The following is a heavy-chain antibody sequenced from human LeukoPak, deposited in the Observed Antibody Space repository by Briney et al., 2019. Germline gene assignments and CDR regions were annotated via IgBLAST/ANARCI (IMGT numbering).Heavy chain of an antibody. Sequence: GASVKVSFKASAGTFSIYAISWVRQAPGQGLEWMGVIIPIFGTANYAQKFQGRVTITTDESTSTAYMALSSLRSEDTAVYYCAIGYDYFDYWGQGTLVSVSS. D-gene: IGHD5-12*01. CDR3: AIGYDYFDY. V-gene: IGHV1-69*05. J-gene: IGHJ4*02. CDR2: IIPIFGTA. CDR1: AGTFSIYA.